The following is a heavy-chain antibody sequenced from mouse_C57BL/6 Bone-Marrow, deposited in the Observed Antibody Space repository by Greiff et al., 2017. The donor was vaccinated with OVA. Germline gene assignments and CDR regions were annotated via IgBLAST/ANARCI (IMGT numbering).Heavy chain of an antibody. V-gene: IGHV14-4*01. J-gene: IGHJ2*01. CDR2: IDPENGDT. Sequence: EVKVVESGAELVRPGASVKLSCTASGFNIKDDYMHWVKQRPEQGLEWIGWIDPENGDTEYASKFQGKATITADTSSNTAYLQLSSLTSEDTAVYYCTTGDDWYYFDYCGQGTTLTVSS. CDR1: GFNIKDDY. D-gene: IGHD2-4*01. CDR3: TTGDDWYYFDY.